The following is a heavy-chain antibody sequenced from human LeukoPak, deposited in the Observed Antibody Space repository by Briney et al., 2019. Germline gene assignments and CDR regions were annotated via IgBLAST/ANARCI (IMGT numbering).Heavy chain of an antibody. CDR1: GGSFSGYY. CDR2: INHSEST. CDR3: ARVRRYGDYGFNAFDI. J-gene: IGHJ3*02. V-gene: IGHV4-34*01. D-gene: IGHD4-17*01. Sequence: SETLSLTCAVYGGSFSGYYWSWIRQPPGKGLEWNGEINHSESTNYNPSLKSRVAISVDTSKNQFSRKLSSVTAADTAVYYCARVRRYGDYGFNAFDIWGQGTMVTVSS.